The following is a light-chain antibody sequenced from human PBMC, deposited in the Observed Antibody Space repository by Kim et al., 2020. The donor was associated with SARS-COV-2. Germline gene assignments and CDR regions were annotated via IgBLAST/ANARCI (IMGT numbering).Light chain of an antibody. Sequence: ELTQPPSASATPGQRVTIYCSGSSSNIGRNIVQWYQQLPGTAPKLLIYSDNKRPSGVPDRFSGSKSGTSASLAISGLRSEDENNYYCAAWDDSLNGVVFGGGTQLTVL. CDR3: AAWDDSLNGVV. V-gene: IGLV1-44*01. CDR1: SSNIGRNI. CDR2: SDN. J-gene: IGLJ2*01.